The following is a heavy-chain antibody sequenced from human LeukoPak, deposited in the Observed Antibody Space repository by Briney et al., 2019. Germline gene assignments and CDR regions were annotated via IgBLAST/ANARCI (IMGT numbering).Heavy chain of an antibody. CDR2: ISSSSNYI. Sequence: GGSLRLSCAASGSTFSTYAMGWVRQAPGKGLEWVSSISSSSNYIYYADSVKGRFTISRDNAKNSLYLQMNSLRAEDTAVYYCASSVKGSGFGYWGQGTLVTVSS. J-gene: IGHJ4*02. CDR3: ASSVKGSGFGY. CDR1: GSTFSTYA. V-gene: IGHV3-21*01. D-gene: IGHD3-3*01.